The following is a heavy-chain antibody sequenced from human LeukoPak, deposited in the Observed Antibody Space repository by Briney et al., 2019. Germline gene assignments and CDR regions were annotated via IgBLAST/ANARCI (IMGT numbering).Heavy chain of an antibody. CDR3: AREIDSSGYFHLDY. V-gene: IGHV4-61*01. D-gene: IGHD3-22*01. Sequence: TSETLSLTCAVSGGSISSSSYYWGWIRQPPGKGLEWIGYIYYSGSTNYNPSLKSRVTISVDTSKNQFSLKLSSVTAADTAVYYCAREIDSSGYFHLDYWGQGTLVTVSS. J-gene: IGHJ4*02. CDR2: IYYSGST. CDR1: GGSISSSSYY.